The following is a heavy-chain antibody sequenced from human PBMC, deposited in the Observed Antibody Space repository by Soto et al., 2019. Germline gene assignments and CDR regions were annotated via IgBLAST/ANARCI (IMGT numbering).Heavy chain of an antibody. Sequence: LSLSCTASGSGFSALAMHWIRQPPGKGLEWVAVVFNDESSISYADSVKGRFTISRDNSRNTLYLQMTSLRLEDTALYYCATGAAYYYDTSRYWGQGTLVTVSS. J-gene: IGHJ4*02. V-gene: IGHV3-30-3*01. CDR1: GSGFSALA. CDR3: ATGAAYYYDTSRY. D-gene: IGHD3-22*01. CDR2: VFNDESSI.